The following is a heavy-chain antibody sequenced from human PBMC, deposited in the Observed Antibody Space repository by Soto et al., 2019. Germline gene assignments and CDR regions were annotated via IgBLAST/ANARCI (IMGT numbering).Heavy chain of an antibody. CDR1: GYTFTNYG. V-gene: IGHV1-18*01. D-gene: IGHD1-1*01. CDR3: ARDRQNWNYWDF. J-gene: IGHJ4*02. Sequence: QVQLVQSGAEVKKPGASVKVSCKASGYTFTNYGISWVRQAPGQGLEWMGWIGAYNGNTNFAQKFQGRVTLTTDTSTTTAYMELRSLTSDDTAVYFCARDRQNWNYWDFWCQGTLVTVSS. CDR2: IGAYNGNT.